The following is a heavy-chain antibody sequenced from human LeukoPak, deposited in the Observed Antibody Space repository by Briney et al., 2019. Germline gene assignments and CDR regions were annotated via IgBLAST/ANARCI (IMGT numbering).Heavy chain of an antibody. V-gene: IGHV3-48*03. D-gene: IGHD3-10*01. Sequence: GGSLRLSCAASGFTFSSYDMNWVRQAPGKGLEWVAFISSSGYPIYYADSVKGRFTISRDNAERSLFLQMSSLRVEDTAVYYCARGSLRLRAYYFDYWGQGTLLTVSS. CDR3: ARGSLRLRAYYFDY. CDR2: ISSSGYPI. CDR1: GFTFSSYD. J-gene: IGHJ4*02.